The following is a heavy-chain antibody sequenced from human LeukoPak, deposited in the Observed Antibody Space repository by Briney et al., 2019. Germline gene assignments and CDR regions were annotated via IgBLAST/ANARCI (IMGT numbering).Heavy chain of an antibody. J-gene: IGHJ5*02. CDR1: GFTFSSCS. D-gene: IGHD6-13*01. CDR2: ISSSSSTI. V-gene: IGHV3-48*01. Sequence: PGGSLRLSCAASGFTFSSCSTNWVRQAPGKGLEWVSYISSSSSTIYYADSVKGRFTISRDNAKNSLYLQMNSLRAEDTAVYYCARDLRWGYSSSWYWFDPWGQGTLVTVSS. CDR3: ARDLRWGYSSSWYWFDP.